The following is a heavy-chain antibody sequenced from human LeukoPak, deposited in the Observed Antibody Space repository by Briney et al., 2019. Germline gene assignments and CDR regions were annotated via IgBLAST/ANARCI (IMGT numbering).Heavy chain of an antibody. CDR2: ISGSGGST. J-gene: IGHJ6*03. Sequence: GGSLRLSCEASGFTFSSYAMSWVRQAPGKGLEWVSTISGSGGSTHYADSVKGRFTISRDNSKNTLYLQMNSLRAEDTAVYYCARDKYCSGGSCRGNYMDVWGKGTTVTISS. D-gene: IGHD2-15*01. V-gene: IGHV3-23*01. CDR3: ARDKYCSGGSCRGNYMDV. CDR1: GFTFSSYA.